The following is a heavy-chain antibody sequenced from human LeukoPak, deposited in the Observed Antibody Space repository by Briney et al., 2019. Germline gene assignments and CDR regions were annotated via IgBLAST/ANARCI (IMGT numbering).Heavy chain of an antibody. D-gene: IGHD1-26*01. V-gene: IGHV4-59*05. J-gene: IGHJ5*02. Sequence: SETLSLTCTVSGGSISIYYWSWIRQPPGKGLEWIGSMYHSGSTYYNPSLKSRVTISVDTAKNQFSLKLSSVTAADTAVYYCARQTGSSQIVGASTRFDPWGQGTLVTVSS. CDR2: MYHSGST. CDR1: GGSISIYY. CDR3: ARQTGSSQIVGASTRFDP.